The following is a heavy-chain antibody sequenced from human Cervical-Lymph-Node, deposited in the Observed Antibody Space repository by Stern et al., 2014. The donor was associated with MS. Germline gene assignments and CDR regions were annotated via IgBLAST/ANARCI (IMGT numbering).Heavy chain of an antibody. CDR1: GYTFTSYG. CDR3: ARGGYCSSTSCYATYFYYYYGMDV. D-gene: IGHD2-2*01. Sequence: QVQLVQSGAEVKKPGASVKVSCKASGYTFTSYGISWVRQAPGQGLEWMGWISAYNGNTKYAQKLQGRVTMTTDTSTSTAYMELRSLRSDDTAVYYCARGGYCSSTSCYATYFYYYYGMDVWGQGTTVTVSS. CDR2: ISAYNGNT. J-gene: IGHJ6*02. V-gene: IGHV1-18*04.